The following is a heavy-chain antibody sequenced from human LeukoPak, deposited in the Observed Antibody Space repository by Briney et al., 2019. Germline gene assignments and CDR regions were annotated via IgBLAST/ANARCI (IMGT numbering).Heavy chain of an antibody. CDR1: GGSIGSGYY. V-gene: IGHV4-31*03. Sequence: SQTLSLTCTVSGGSIGSGYYWSWIRQHPGKGLEWIGYIYYSGSTYYNPSLKSRVTISVDTSKNQFSLRLSSVTAADTAVYYCARGLQITMLRGNAFDIWGQGTMVIVSS. CDR3: ARGLQITMLRGNAFDI. D-gene: IGHD3-10*01. CDR2: IYYSGST. J-gene: IGHJ3*02.